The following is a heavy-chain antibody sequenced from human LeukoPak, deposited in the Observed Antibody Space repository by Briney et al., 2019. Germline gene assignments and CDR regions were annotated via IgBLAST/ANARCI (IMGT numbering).Heavy chain of an antibody. CDR2: IWYDGSNK. CDR3: ARDRGRVVVTAIPDY. J-gene: IGHJ4*02. CDR1: GFPFSSYG. D-gene: IGHD2-21*02. V-gene: IGHV3-33*01. Sequence: GRSLRLSCAASGFPFSSYGMHWVRQAPGKGLEWVAVIWYDGSNKYYADSVKGRFTISRDNSKNTLYLQMNSLRAEDTAVYYCARDRGRVVVTAIPDYWGQGTLVTVSS.